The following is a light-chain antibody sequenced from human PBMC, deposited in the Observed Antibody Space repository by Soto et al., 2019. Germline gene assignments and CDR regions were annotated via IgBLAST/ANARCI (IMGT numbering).Light chain of an antibody. Sequence: DIRMTQSPSSLSASVGDRVTIACRASQSIDTHLNWYQQHPGKAPNALIYEASNLQSGVPAIFSGSGSGTDFTLTISRLQPDDSATYCCQQTYIPPATFGQGTKVEIK. CDR3: QQTYIPPAT. CDR2: EAS. V-gene: IGKV1-39*01. J-gene: IGKJ1*01. CDR1: QSIDTH.